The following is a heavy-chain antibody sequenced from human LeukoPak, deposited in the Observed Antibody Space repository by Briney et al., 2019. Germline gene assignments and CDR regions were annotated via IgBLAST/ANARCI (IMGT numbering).Heavy chain of an antibody. D-gene: IGHD6-6*01. V-gene: IGHV1-24*01. Sequence: ASVKVSCKVSGYTLTELSVHWVRQAPGKGLEWMGGFDPEDGETIYAQKFQGRVTMTEDTSTDTAYMELSSLRSEDTAVYYCATGRIAARPSYYFDYWGQGTLATVSS. CDR1: GYTLTELS. J-gene: IGHJ4*02. CDR2: FDPEDGET. CDR3: ATGRIAARPSYYFDY.